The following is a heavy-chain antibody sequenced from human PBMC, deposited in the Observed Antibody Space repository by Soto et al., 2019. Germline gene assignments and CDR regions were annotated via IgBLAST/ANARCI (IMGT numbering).Heavy chain of an antibody. V-gene: IGHV4-38-2*02. J-gene: IGHJ5*02. CDR1: GYFISSGYY. D-gene: IGHD2-2*01. CDR2: MFHSGST. CDR3: ARGHIVVVPTVGWFDA. Sequence: KPSETLSLTCTVSGYFISSGYYWGWIRQPPGEGLEWIGSMFHSGSTHYNPALKSRVTMSVDTSKNQFSLRLSSVTAPDTAVYYCARGHIVVVPTVGWFDAWGEGTLVTVSS.